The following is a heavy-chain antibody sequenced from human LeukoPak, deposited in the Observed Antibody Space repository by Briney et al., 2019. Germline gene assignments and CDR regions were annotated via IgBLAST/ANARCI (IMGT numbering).Heavy chain of an antibody. V-gene: IGHV3-30*04. J-gene: IGHJ4*02. CDR1: GFTFSSYA. CDR3: ARGYCGGDCLDY. CDR2: ISYDGSNK. Sequence: GGSLRLSCAASGFTFSSYAMHWVRQAPGKGLEWVAVISYDGSNKYSADSAKGRFTISRDNSKNTLYLQMNSLRAEDTAVYYCARGYCGGDCLDYWGQGTLVTVSS. D-gene: IGHD2-21*01.